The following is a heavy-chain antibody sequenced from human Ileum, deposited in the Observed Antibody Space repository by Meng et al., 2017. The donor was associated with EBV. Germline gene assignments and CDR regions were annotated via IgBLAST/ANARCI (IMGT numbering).Heavy chain of an antibody. Sequence: QGELTQWGAGLLKPSETLSLTCAVYGGAFSGYYWSWIRQPPGKGLEWIGEINHSGSTNYNPSLKSRVTISVDTSKNQFSLKLSSVTAADTAVYYCARGNKVSDRGFDYWGQGTLVTVSS. CDR3: ARGNKVSDRGFDY. J-gene: IGHJ4*02. CDR1: GGAFSGYY. D-gene: IGHD3-10*01. CDR2: INHSGST. V-gene: IGHV4-34*01.